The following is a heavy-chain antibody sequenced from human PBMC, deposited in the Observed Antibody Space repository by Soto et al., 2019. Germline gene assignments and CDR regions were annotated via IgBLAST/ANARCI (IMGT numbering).Heavy chain of an antibody. CDR2: IYSGGST. CDR3: ASDPCAEDY. V-gene: IGHV3-66*01. D-gene: IGHD2-15*01. J-gene: IGHJ4*02. Sequence: PGGSLRLSCAASGFTVSTKYMSWVRQAPGKGLEWVSVIYSGGSTFYADSVRGRFTISRDNSKNTVNLQMNSLRAEDTAVYYCASDPCAEDYWGQGTLVTVSS. CDR1: GFTVSTKY.